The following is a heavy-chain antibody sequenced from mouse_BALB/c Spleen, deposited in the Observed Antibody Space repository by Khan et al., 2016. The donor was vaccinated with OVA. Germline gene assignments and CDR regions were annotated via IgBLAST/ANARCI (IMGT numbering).Heavy chain of an antibody. Sequence: QVQLKQSGPGLVAPSQSLSITCTVSGFSLTGYGVNWVRQPPGKGLEWLGMIWGDGSTDYNSALKSRLSIRKDNYKSQVFLKMNSLHTDDTARYYCAREIYYDYAYYYAMDYWGQGTSVTVSS. D-gene: IGHD2-4*01. CDR2: IWGDGST. CDR3: AREIYYDYAYYYAMDY. CDR1: GFSLTGYG. J-gene: IGHJ4*01. V-gene: IGHV2-6-7*01.